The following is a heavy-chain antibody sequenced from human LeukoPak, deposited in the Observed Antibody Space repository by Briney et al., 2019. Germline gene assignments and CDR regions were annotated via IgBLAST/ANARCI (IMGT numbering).Heavy chain of an antibody. CDR2: INHSGST. J-gene: IGHJ4*02. CDR3: ARGLSSDSSGYYRRGLGYFDY. D-gene: IGHD3-22*01. Sequence: SETLSLTCAVYGGSFSGYYWSWIRQPPGKGLEWIGEINHSGSTNYNPSLKRRVTISVDTSKNQFSLKLSSVTAADTAVYYCARGLSSDSSGYYRRGLGYFDYWGQGTLVTVSS. CDR1: GGSFSGYY. V-gene: IGHV4-34*01.